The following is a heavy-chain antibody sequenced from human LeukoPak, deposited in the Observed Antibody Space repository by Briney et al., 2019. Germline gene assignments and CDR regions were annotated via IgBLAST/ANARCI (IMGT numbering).Heavy chain of an antibody. J-gene: IGHJ4*02. CDR1: GGTFSSYA. D-gene: IGHD5-24*01. CDR2: IIPIFGIA. Sequence: SVKVSCKASGGTFSSYAISWVRQAPGQGLEWMGRIIPIFGIANYAQKFQGRVTITADKSTSTAYMELSSLRSEDTAVYYCARGGEMATAIDYWGRGTLVTVSS. V-gene: IGHV1-69*04. CDR3: ARGGEMATAIDY.